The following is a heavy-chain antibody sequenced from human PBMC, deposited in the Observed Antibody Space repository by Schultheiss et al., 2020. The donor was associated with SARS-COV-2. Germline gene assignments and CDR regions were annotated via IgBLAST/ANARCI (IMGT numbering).Heavy chain of an antibody. V-gene: IGHV4-34*01. D-gene: IGHD1-26*01. CDR2: IDHSGST. Sequence: SQTLSLTCAVYGGSFSGYYWSWIRQPPGKGLEWIGEIDHSGSTNYNPSLKSRVTISVDKSKNQFSLKLSSVTAADTAVYYCARDPPLSVGATTRDDYWGQGTLVTVSS. CDR3: ARDPPLSVGATTRDDY. J-gene: IGHJ4*02. CDR1: GGSFSGYY.